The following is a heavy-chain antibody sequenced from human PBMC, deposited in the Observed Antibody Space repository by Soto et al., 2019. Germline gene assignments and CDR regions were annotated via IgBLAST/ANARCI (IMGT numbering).Heavy chain of an antibody. CDR3: ARQLRAARPTGGMDV. V-gene: IGHV1-69*13. CDR2: IIPIFGTA. Sequence: SVKVSCKASGCTFSSYAISWVRQAPGQGLEWMGGIIPIFGTANYAQKFQGRVTITADESTSTAYMELSSLKASDTAMYYCARQLRAARPTGGMDVWGQGTTVTVSS. J-gene: IGHJ6*02. D-gene: IGHD6-6*01. CDR1: GCTFSSYA.